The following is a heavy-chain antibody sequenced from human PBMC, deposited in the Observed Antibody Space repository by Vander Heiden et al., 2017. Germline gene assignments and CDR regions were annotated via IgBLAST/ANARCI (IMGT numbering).Heavy chain of an antibody. CDR2: ISFHGTNK. CDR3: AKDRGFISVDGTGYLDS. D-gene: IGHD6-19*01. Sequence: QVQVVESGGGVVQPGTSLRLSCVVPGFTFSSYGMHWVRQAPGKGLEWVAFISFHGTNKYYADSVKGRSTISRDNSNYTLYLQVNSLRVEDTAVYYCAKDRGFISVDGTGYLDSWGQGTLVIVSS. V-gene: IGHV3-30*18. J-gene: IGHJ4*02. CDR1: GFTFSSYG.